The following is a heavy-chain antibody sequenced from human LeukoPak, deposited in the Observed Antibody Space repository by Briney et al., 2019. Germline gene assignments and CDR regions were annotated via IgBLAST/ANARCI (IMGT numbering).Heavy chain of an antibody. D-gene: IGHD2-15*01. CDR2: TYYRSKWYN. V-gene: IGHV6-1*01. CDR3: VRDHDGSMPFDY. J-gene: IGHJ4*02. CDR1: GDSVSSNSAA. Sequence: SQTLSLTCAISGDSVSSNSAAWNWIRQSPSGGLERLGRTYYRSKWYNQYAVSVKSRITINPDTSKNQFSLQLNSVTPEDTAVYYCVRDHDGSMPFDYWGQGTLVTVSS.